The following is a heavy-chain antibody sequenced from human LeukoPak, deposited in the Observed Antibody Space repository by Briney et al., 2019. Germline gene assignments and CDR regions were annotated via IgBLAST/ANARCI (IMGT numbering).Heavy chain of an antibody. CDR3: ARESSVTATY. CDR1: GGSFSGYY. D-gene: IGHD2-15*01. V-gene: IGHV4-34*01. CDR2: INHSGST. J-gene: IGHJ4*02. Sequence: SETLSLTCAVYGGSFSGYYWSWIRQPPGKGLEWIGEINHSGSTNYNPSLKSRVTISVDTSNDQFSLELTSVTAADTAVYYCARESSVTATYWGQGTLVIVSS.